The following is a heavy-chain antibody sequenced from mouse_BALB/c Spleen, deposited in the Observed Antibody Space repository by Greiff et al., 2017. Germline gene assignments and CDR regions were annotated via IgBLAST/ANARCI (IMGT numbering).Heavy chain of an antibody. D-gene: IGHD3-1*01. CDR3: ARDRVFAY. CDR2: INSNGGST. J-gene: IGHJ3*01. CDR1: GFTFSSYG. V-gene: IGHV5-6-3*01. Sequence: EVQGVESGGGLVQPGGSLKLSCAASGFTFSSYGMSWVRQTPDKRLELVATINSNGGSTYYPDSVKGRFTISRDNAKNTLYLQMSSLKSEDTAMYYCARDRVFAYWGQGTLVTVSA.